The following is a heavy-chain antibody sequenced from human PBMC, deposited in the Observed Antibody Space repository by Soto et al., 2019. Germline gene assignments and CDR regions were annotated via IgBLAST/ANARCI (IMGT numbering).Heavy chain of an antibody. CDR1: GGTFSSYT. CDR3: ASGYGSHYYYYYGMDV. CDR2: IIPILGIA. V-gene: IGHV1-69*02. Sequence: QVQLVQSGAEVKKPGSSVKVSCKASGGTFSSYTISWVRQAPGQGLEWMGRIIPILGIANYAQKFQGRVTITXXKXTXXAYMELSSLRSEDTAVYYCASGYGSHYYYYYGMDVWGQGTTVTVSS. D-gene: IGHD3-10*01. J-gene: IGHJ6*02.